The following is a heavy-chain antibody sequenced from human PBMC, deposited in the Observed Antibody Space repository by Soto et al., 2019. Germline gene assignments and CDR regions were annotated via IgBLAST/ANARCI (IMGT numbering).Heavy chain of an antibody. CDR1: GFSFSNYA. D-gene: IGHD2-8*02. Sequence: PGGSLRLSCAASGFSFSNYAMSWVRQAPGKGLEWVSGISGNVGTTYYADSVRGRFTVSRDNSKNTLYLQMNRLRVEDTAVYYCGRGYCTRATCPRLDYWDRGAPVTVSS. V-gene: IGHV3-23*01. J-gene: IGHJ4*02. CDR3: GRGYCTRATCPRLDY. CDR2: ISGNVGTT.